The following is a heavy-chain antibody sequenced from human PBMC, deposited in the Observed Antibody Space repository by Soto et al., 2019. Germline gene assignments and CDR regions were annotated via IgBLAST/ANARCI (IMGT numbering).Heavy chain of an antibody. Sequence: PGWSLRLSCEASGFTFSSYGMHLVRQAPGKGLEWVAVISYDGSNKYYADSVKGRFTISRENSKNTLYLQMNSLRAEDTAVYYCAKEKAVAGKTPDYYYYGMEVWGQDTKVTVSS. CDR2: ISYDGSNK. CDR1: GFTFSSYG. CDR3: AKEKAVAGKTPDYYYYGMEV. D-gene: IGHD6-19*01. J-gene: IGHJ6*02. V-gene: IGHV3-30*18.